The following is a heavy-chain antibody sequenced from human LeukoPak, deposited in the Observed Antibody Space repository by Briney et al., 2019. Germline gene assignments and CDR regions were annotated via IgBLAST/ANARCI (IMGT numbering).Heavy chain of an antibody. CDR1: GGTFSSYA. V-gene: IGHV1-69*13. CDR3: ARDLELKTGPAQFDY. J-gene: IGHJ4*02. Sequence: ASVKVSFKASGGTFSSYAISWVRQARGQGLEWMGGIIPIFGTANYTQKFQGRVTITADESTSTDYMELSSLRSEDTAVYHCARDLELKTGPAQFDYWGQGTLVTVSS. CDR2: IIPIFGTA.